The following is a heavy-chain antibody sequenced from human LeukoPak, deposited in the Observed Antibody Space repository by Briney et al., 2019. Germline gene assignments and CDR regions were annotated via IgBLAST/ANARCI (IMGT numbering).Heavy chain of an antibody. J-gene: IGHJ2*01. V-gene: IGHV4-59*01. CDR2: ISYSGNT. CDR1: GDSISAYS. D-gene: IGHD3-10*01. Sequence: SETLSLTCTVSGDSISAYSWIWIRQPPGKGLECIGYISYSGNTNFNPSLQSRVTMSVATSKNQFSLKLNSVTAADTAVYYCAKVMSSAWNFDLWGRGTLVTVSS. CDR3: AKVMSSAWNFDL.